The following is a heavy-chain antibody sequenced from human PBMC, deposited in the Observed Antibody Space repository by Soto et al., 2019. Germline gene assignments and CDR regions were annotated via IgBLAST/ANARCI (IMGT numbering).Heavy chain of an antibody. J-gene: IGHJ4*02. V-gene: IGHV1-46*01. D-gene: IGHD3-3*01. Sequence: GASVKVSCKASGYTFTSYYMHWVRQAPGQGLEWMGMINPSGGSTSYAQKLQGRVTMTTDTSTSTAYMELRSLRSDDTAVYYCARGPTIFGVVISYYFDYWGQGTLVTVSS. CDR1: GYTFTSYY. CDR3: ARGPTIFGVVISYYFDY. CDR2: INPSGGST.